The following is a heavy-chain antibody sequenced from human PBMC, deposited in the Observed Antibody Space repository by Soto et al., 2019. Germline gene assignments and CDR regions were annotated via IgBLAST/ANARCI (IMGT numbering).Heavy chain of an antibody. Sequence: PSETLSLTCTVSGGSISSYYWSWIRQPPGKGLEWIGYIYYSGSTNYNPSLKSRVTISVDTSKNQFSLKLNSMTAADTAVYYCARHNYGSGRTYFAYCGQGTLVPVSS. J-gene: IGHJ4*02. V-gene: IGHV4-59*08. CDR1: GGSISSYY. CDR2: IYYSGST. D-gene: IGHD3-10*01. CDR3: ARHNYGSGRTYFAY.